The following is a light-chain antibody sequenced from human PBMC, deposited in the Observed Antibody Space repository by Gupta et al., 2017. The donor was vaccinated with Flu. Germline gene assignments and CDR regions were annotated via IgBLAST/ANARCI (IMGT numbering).Light chain of an antibody. J-gene: IGLJ3*02. V-gene: IGLV3-1*01. Sequence: CSVDRLGDKYTCWYQQKPGQSPVLVIYQDNKRPSGIPERFSGSNSGNTATLTISGTHTIDEAEYYCQAWDSSLGVFGGGTKLTVL. CDR2: QDN. CDR1: RLGDKY. CDR3: QAWDSSLGV.